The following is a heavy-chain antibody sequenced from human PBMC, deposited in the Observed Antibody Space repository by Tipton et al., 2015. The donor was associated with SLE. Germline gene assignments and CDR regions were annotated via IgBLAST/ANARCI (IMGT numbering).Heavy chain of an antibody. Sequence: SLRLSCAASGFSFSSYGFHWVRQAPGKGLEWVSVIYTGGMTTYYADSVKGRFTISRDNSKNTLYLQMSSLRAEDSAVYYCAKDGGNGEFDYWGQGSLVTVSS. D-gene: IGHD4-23*01. CDR3: AKDGGNGEFDY. V-gene: IGHV3-NL1*01. CDR1: GFSFSSYG. J-gene: IGHJ4*02. CDR2: IYTGGMTT.